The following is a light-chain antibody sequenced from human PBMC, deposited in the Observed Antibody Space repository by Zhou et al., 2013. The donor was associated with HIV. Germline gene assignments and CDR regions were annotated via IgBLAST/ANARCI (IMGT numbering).Light chain of an antibody. CDR2: LRS. Sequence: EIVMTQTPISLPVSPGEPASISCRASQSLLHGNGNKYLDWFVQKPGQSPQLLIYLRSLRASGVPDRFSGSGSGTDFTLKISRVEAEDVGIYYCMQALQIPTTFGPGTKVEIK. CDR3: MQALQIPTT. CDR1: QSLLHGNGNKY. J-gene: IGKJ1*01. V-gene: IGKV2-28*01.